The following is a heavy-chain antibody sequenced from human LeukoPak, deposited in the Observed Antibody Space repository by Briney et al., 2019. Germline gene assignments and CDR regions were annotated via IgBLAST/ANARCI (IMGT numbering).Heavy chain of an antibody. J-gene: IGHJ6*02. CDR3: ARVGGSPSYYGMDV. D-gene: IGHD1-26*01. CDR2: IYYSGST. Sequence: SETLSLTCTVSGGSISSSSYYWGWIRQPPGKGLEWIGSIYYSGSTYYNPSLKSRVTISVDTSKNQFSLKLSSVTAADTAVYYCARVGGSPSYYGMDVWGQGTTVTVSS. V-gene: IGHV4-39*01. CDR1: GGSISSSSYY.